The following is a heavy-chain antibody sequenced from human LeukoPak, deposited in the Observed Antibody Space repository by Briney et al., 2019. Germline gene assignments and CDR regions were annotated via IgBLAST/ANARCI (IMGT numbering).Heavy chain of an antibody. J-gene: IGHJ5*02. V-gene: IGHV3-30*18. CDR3: AKFPLYFWSGYYIDTWFDP. D-gene: IGHD3-3*01. Sequence: PGGSLRLSCAASGFTFSSYGMHWVRQAPGKGLEWVAVISYDGSNKYYADSVQGRFTISRDNSKNTLFLQMNSLRAEDTAVYYCAKFPLYFWSGYYIDTWFDPWGQGTLVTVSS. CDR2: ISYDGSNK. CDR1: GFTFSSYG.